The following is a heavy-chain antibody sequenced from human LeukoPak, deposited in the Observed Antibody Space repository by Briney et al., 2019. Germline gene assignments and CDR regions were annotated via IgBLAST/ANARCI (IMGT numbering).Heavy chain of an antibody. V-gene: IGHV4-59*08. Sequence: SETLSLTCTVSGGSISSYYWSWIRQPPGKGLEWIGYIYYSGSTNYNPSLKSRVTISVDTSKNQFSLKLSSVTAADTAVYYCARHSVKSPYYYYGMDVRGQGTTVTVSS. CDR3: ARHSVKSPYYYYGMDV. J-gene: IGHJ6*02. CDR1: GGSISSYY. CDR2: IYYSGST.